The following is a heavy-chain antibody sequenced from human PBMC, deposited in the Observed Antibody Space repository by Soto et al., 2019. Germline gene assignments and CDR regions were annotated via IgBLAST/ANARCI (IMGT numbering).Heavy chain of an antibody. CDR1: GGSISSSSYY. J-gene: IGHJ4*02. D-gene: IGHD4-17*01. CDR3: ARRGRGQYGDYYY. V-gene: IGHV4-39*01. CDR2: AYYSGDT. Sequence: PSETLSLTCTVSGGSISSSSYYWGWIRQPPGKGLEWIGSAYYSGDTYYNPSLNSRVTISVDTSKNQFSLKLTSVTAADTAVYYCARRGRGQYGDYYYWGQGTLVTVSS.